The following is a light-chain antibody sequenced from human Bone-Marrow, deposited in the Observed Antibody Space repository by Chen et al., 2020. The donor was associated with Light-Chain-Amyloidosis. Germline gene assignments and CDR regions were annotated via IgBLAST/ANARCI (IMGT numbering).Light chain of an antibody. J-gene: IGLJ3*02. V-gene: IGLV3-21*02. CDR1: NIGSTS. Sequence: SSVLTQPSSVSVATGQTATIACGGNNIGSTSVHWYQQTPGQAPLLVVYDDSDRPSGIPERLSGSNSGNTATLTISRVEAGDEADYSCQVWDRSSDRPVFGGGTKLTVL. CDR3: QVWDRSSDRPV. CDR2: DDS.